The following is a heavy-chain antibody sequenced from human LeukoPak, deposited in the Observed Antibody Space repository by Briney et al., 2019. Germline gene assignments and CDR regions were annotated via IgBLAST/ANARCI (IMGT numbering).Heavy chain of an antibody. CDR2: IKQDGSEK. J-gene: IGHJ4*02. D-gene: IGHD3-3*01. Sequence: GGSLRLSCAASGFTFSSYWMSWVRQAPGKGLEWVANIKQDGSEKYYVDSVKGRFTISRDNAKNSLYLQMNSLRAEDTAVYYCAREANFWSGYIDYFDYWGQGTLVTVSS. V-gene: IGHV3-7*01. CDR3: AREANFWSGYIDYFDY. CDR1: GFTFSSYW.